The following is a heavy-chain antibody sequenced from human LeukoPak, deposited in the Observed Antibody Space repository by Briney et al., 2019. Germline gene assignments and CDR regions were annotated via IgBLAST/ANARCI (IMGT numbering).Heavy chain of an antibody. CDR2: IYYSGST. D-gene: IGHD1-26*01. V-gene: IGHV4-59*08. Sequence: SETLSLTCGVSGGSISSYYWSWIRQPPGKGLEWIGYIYYSGSTNYNASLKSRVTISVDTSKNQFSLKLSSVTAADTAVYYCARGQLSGSYYLNNWFDPWGQGTLVTVST. J-gene: IGHJ5*02. CDR3: ARGQLSGSYYLNNWFDP. CDR1: GGSISSYY.